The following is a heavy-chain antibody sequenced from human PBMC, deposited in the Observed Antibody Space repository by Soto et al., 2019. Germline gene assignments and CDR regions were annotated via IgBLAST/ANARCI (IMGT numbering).Heavy chain of an antibody. J-gene: IGHJ6*02. D-gene: IGHD1-1*01. CDR1: GFTFSSYS. CDR3: ARDGEWVEHTTGYYYYGMDV. CDR2: ISSSSSTI. Sequence: EVQLVESGGGLVQPRGSLRLSCAASGFTFSSYSMNWVRQAPGKGLEWVSYISSSSSTIYYADSVKGRFTISRDNAKNSLYLQMNSLRDEDTAVYYCARDGEWVEHTTGYYYYGMDVWGQGTTVTVSS. V-gene: IGHV3-48*02.